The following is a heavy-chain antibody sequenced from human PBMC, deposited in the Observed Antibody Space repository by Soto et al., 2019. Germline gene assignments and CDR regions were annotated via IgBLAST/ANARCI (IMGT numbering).Heavy chain of an antibody. CDR2: ISGSASST. CDR3: ARDFIVGAPDYFDY. J-gene: IGHJ4*02. V-gene: IGHV3-23*01. D-gene: IGHD1-26*01. CDR1: GFAFSDYA. Sequence: GGSLRLSCAASGFAFSDYAMIWVRQAPGRGLEWVSTISGSASSTYYADSVKGRFTISRDDSKNTLYLQMNSLRVDDTAVYYCARDFIVGAPDYFDYWGQGTLVTVSS.